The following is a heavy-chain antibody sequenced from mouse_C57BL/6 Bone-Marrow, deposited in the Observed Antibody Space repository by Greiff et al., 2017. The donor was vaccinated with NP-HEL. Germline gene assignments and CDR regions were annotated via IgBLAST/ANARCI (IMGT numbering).Heavy chain of an antibody. CDR2: IRNKANGYKT. V-gene: IGHV7-3*01. D-gene: IGHD2-4*01. CDR1: GFTFTDYY. J-gene: IGHJ4*01. Sequence: EVQVVESGGGLVQPGGSLSLSCEASGFTFTDYYMSWVRQPPGKALEWLGFIRNKANGYKTEYSASVKGRFTISSDNSQSILYLQMNALRAEDRATYYCARSIYYDYADDPFDAMDYWGQGTSVTVSS. CDR3: ARSIYYDYADDPFDAMDY.